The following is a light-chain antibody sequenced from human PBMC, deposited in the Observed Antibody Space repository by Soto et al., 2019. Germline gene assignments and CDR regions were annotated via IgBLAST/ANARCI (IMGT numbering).Light chain of an antibody. Sequence: QTVVTQPPSASGTPGQRVTISCSGSSSNIGSNTVIWYQQLPGTAPKLLIYSDNQRPSGVPDRFSGSKSGTSASLAISGLQSEDEADYYCAAWDDSLNGYVFGTGTKVTVL. V-gene: IGLV1-44*01. CDR2: SDN. J-gene: IGLJ1*01. CDR1: SSNIGSNT. CDR3: AAWDDSLNGYV.